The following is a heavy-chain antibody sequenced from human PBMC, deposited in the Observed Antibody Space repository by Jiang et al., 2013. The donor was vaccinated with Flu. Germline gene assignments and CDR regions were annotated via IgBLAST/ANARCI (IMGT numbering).Heavy chain of an antibody. Sequence: VQLVESGGGLVNPGGSLRLSCVASGFTFTDYNMNWVRQAPGKGLEWVSSISTRSTYKNYADSMKGRFSISRDNAKNSLYLQINSLRAEDTAVYFCARDSGRAVTEIGMDVWGPRDHGHRLL. D-gene: IGHD3-10*01. J-gene: IGHJ6*01. V-gene: IGHV3-21*01. CDR2: ISTRSTYK. CDR3: ARDSGRAVTEIGMDV. CDR1: GFTFTDYN.